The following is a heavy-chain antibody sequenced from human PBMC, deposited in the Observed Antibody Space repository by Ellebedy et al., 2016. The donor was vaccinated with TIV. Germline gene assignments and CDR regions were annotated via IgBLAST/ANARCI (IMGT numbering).Heavy chain of an antibody. J-gene: IGHJ4*02. CDR2: TYSGDT. D-gene: IGHD4/OR15-4a*01. CDR3: ARDSNV. CDR1: GFTVSGNY. V-gene: IGHV3-53*01. Sequence: PGGSLRFSCVASGFTVSGNYMSWVRQAPGKGLEWVSVTYSGDTDYADSVEGRFTISTDNSKNTLYLQMNSLRAEDTAVYYCARDSNVWGQGTLVTVSS.